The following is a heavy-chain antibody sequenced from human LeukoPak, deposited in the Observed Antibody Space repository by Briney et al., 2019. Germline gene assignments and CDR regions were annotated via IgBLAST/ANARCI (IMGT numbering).Heavy chain of an antibody. CDR1: GGSISSGDYY. D-gene: IGHD3-9*01. Sequence: SETLSLTCTVSGGSISSGDYYWSWIRQPPGKGLEWIGYIYYSGSTYYNPSLKSRVTISVDTSKNQFSLKLSSVTAADTAVYYCARDRLPPRRYYYYYYYYMDVWGKGTTVTVSS. V-gene: IGHV4-30-4*08. CDR3: ARDRLPPRRYYYYYYYYMDV. CDR2: IYYSGST. J-gene: IGHJ6*03.